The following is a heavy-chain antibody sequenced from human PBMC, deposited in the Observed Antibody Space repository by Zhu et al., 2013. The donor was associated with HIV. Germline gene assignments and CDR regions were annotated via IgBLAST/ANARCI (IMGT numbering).Heavy chain of an antibody. CDR1: GYIFTSFD. Sequence: QVQLVQSGAEVKKPGASVKVSCKASGYIFTSFDINWVRQATGQGLEWMGWMNPDSGNSGYAHKFQGRITMTRNTSISTAYMELSSLRSEDTAVYYCATGPTYSVSPAWGQGALVTVSS. D-gene: IGHD3-16*01. CDR3: ATGPTYSVSPA. V-gene: IGHV1-8*01. J-gene: IGHJ5*02. CDR2: MNPDSGNS.